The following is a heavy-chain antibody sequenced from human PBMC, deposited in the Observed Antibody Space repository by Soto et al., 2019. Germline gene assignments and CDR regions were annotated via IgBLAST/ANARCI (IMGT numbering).Heavy chain of an antibody. J-gene: IGHJ4*02. CDR1: GGTFSSYT. V-gene: IGHV1-69*02. D-gene: IGHD2-2*02. CDR3: SMEYCSSTSCYRDY. Sequence: QVQLVQSGAEVKKPGSSVKVSCKASGGTFSSYTISWVRQAPGQGLEWMGRIIPILGIANYAQQFQGRVTITADKSTTTAYMELSSLRSEDTAVYYCSMEYCSSTSCYRDYWGQGTLVTVSS. CDR2: IIPILGIA.